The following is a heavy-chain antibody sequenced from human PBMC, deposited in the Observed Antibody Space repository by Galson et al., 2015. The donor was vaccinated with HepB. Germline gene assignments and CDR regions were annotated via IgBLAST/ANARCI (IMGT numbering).Heavy chain of an antibody. CDR1: GYTFTSDW. V-gene: IGHV5-10-1*01. D-gene: IGHD2-2*01. CDR2: IDPIDSYT. J-gene: IGHJ4*02. CDR3: ARRTCSGTSCFFNY. Sequence: QSGAEVKKPGESLRISCKGSGYTFTSDWISWMRQMPGKGLEWMGRIDPIDSYTYYSPSFKGHVTISLDKSISTAYLQWSSLKASDTAMYYCARRTCSGTSCFFNYWGQGTLVTVSS.